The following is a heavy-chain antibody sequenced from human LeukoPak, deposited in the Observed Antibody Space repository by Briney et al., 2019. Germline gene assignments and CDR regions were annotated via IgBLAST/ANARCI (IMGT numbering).Heavy chain of an antibody. CDR2: ISSSSSYI. J-gene: IGHJ3*02. D-gene: IGHD3-22*01. V-gene: IGHV3-21*01. Sequence: GGSLRLSCAASGFTFSSYSMNWVRQAPGKGLEWVSSISSSSSYIYYADSVKGRFTISRDNAKNSLYLQMNSLRAEDTAVYYCASRVYYYDSSGYIEDAFDIWGQGTMVTVSS. CDR3: ASRVYYYDSSGYIEDAFDI. CDR1: GFTFSSYS.